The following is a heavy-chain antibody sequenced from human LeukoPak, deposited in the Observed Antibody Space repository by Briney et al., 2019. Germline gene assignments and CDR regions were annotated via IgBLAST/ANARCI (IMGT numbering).Heavy chain of an antibody. CDR2: ISSSSSTI. J-gene: IGHJ6*03. D-gene: IGHD6-6*01. CDR3: ARDSLYISSSFYMGV. Sequence: GGSLRLSCAVSGFPFTLENYNMNWVRQAPGKGVEWVSYISSSSSTIYYADSVKGRFTISRDNDNNSLYLQMNCLRAEDTAVYYCARDSLYISSSFYMGVWGKGTTVTVSS. CDR1: GFPFTLENYN. V-gene: IGHV3-48*01.